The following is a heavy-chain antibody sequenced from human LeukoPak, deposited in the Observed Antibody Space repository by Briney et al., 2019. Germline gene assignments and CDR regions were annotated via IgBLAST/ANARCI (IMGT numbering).Heavy chain of an antibody. CDR2: ISYDGTNE. V-gene: IGHV3-30*04. Sequence: GRSLRLSCAGSGFSFSSYTMHWVRQAPGKGLEWVAIISYDGTNENYADSVKGRFTISRDNSKNTLYLQVNSLRAEDTAVYYCARDIKWLGRYYYYGLDVWGQGTTVTVS. D-gene: IGHD6-19*01. CDR3: ARDIKWLGRYYYYGLDV. J-gene: IGHJ6*02. CDR1: GFSFSSYT.